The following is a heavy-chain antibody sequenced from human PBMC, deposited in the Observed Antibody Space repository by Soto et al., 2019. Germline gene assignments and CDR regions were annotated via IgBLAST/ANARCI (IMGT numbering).Heavy chain of an antibody. V-gene: IGHV3-49*03. CDR2: IRSKVYGGTT. CDR1: GFTFGDYA. CDR3: TSTIFGVVIPRGYYYGMDV. Sequence: GGSLRLSCIASGFTFGDYAMSWFRQAPGKGLEWVGFIRSKVYGGTTEYAASVKGRFTISRDDSISIAYLQMNSLKTEDTAVYYCTSTIFGVVIPRGYYYGMDVWGQGTTVTIS. D-gene: IGHD3-3*01. J-gene: IGHJ6*02.